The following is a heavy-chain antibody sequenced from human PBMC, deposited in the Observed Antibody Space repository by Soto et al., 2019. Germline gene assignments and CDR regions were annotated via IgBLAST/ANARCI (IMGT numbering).Heavy chain of an antibody. V-gene: IGHV4-59*01. CDR3: ALRSMAVVPEY. CDR1: GDSISSYY. CDR2: LYYGRSA. D-gene: IGHD3-22*01. J-gene: IGHJ4*02. Sequence: QVQLQESGPGLVKPSETLSLTCAVSGDSISSYYCMWIRQPPGKGLESIGYLYYGRSANYNPSLKXRXTXSXXPSTNQCSLTLRSMTAADTAVYYCALRSMAVVPEYWGQGTLVTVSS.